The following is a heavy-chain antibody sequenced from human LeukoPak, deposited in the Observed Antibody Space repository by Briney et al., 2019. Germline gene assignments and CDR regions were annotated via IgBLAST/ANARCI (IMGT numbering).Heavy chain of an antibody. CDR3: ARLENYYGSESYYKDY. D-gene: IGHD3-10*01. CDR1: GGSFSGYY. J-gene: IGHJ4*02. V-gene: IGHV4-34*01. Sequence: SETLSLTCAVYGGSFSGYYWSWIRQPPGKGLGWIGEINHSGSTNYNPSLKSRVTISVDTSKNQFSLKLSSVTAADTAVYYCARLENYYGSESYYKDYWGQGTLVTVSS. CDR2: INHSGST.